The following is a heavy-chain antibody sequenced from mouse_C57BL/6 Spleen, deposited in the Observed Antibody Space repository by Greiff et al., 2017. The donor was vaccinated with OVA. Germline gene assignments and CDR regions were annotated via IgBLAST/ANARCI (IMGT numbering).Heavy chain of an antibody. Sequence: EVQLQQSGPELVKPGASVKIPCKASGYTFTDYNMDWVKQSHGKSLEWIGDINPNNGGTIYNQKFKGKATLTVDKSSSTAYMELRSLTSEDTAVYYCARMRYYSPFAYWGQGTLVTVSA. CDR2: INPNNGGT. V-gene: IGHV1-18*01. D-gene: IGHD2-12*01. CDR1: GYTFTDYN. J-gene: IGHJ3*01. CDR3: ARMRYYSPFAY.